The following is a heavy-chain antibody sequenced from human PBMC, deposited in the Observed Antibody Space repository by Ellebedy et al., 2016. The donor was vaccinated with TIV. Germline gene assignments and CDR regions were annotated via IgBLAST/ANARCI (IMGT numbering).Heavy chain of an antibody. CDR3: ARDCGGSSRCLVY. CDR2: ISYDGRNK. D-gene: IGHD3-16*01. J-gene: IGHJ4*02. V-gene: IGHV3-30*03. CDR1: GFTFSRYG. Sequence: GGSLRLXXAASGFTFSRYGMHWVRQAPGKGLEWVAVISYDGRNKYYEDSVKGRFTISRDNAKNTLDLQMYSLRPEDTAVYYCARDCGGSSRCLVYWGQGSLVTVSS.